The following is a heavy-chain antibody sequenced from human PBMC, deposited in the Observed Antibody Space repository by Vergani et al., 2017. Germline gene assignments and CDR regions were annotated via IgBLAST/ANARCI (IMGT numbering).Heavy chain of an antibody. CDR2: ISARYPST. J-gene: IGHJ4*02. Sequence: EVQLLQSGGGVIQPGGSVRLSCAASGFTFSACPMTWVRQAPGKGLEWVSAISARYPSTYYADSVKGRFTISRDNSKNMLYLQMNSLRAADTAVYYCARLSYDTTPYLQGCYDCWGQGTLVSVSS. CDR1: GFTFSACP. CDR3: ARLSYDTTPYLQGCYDC. V-gene: IGHV3-23*01. D-gene: IGHD3-22*01.